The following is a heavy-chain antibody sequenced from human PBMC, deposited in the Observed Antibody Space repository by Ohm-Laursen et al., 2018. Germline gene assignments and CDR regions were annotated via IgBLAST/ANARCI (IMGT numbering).Heavy chain of an antibody. J-gene: IGHJ4*02. V-gene: IGHV3-48*03. CDR1: GFTFNIYD. Sequence: SLRLSCSASGFTFNIYDMNWVRQAPGKGLEWVSYISSSGSTIYYADSVKGRFTISRDNAKNSLYLQMNSLRADDTAVYYCAKDKVIVVPTPSYYFDYWGQGTLVTVSS. CDR2: ISSSGSTI. D-gene: IGHD2-2*01. CDR3: AKDKVIVVPTPSYYFDY.